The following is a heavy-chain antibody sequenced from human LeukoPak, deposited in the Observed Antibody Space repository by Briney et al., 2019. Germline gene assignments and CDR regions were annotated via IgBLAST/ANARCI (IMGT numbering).Heavy chain of an antibody. Sequence: GGSLRLSCAASGFTFNDYGMSWVRQAPGKGLEWVSGINWNGGRTGYADSMKGRFIISRDNSKNSLYLQVNSLRAEDTALYYCARNFGGGDSSGPYYWGQGTLVTVSS. CDR2: INWNGGRT. D-gene: IGHD3-22*01. V-gene: IGHV3-20*04. CDR1: GFTFNDYG. CDR3: ARNFGGGDSSGPYY. J-gene: IGHJ4*02.